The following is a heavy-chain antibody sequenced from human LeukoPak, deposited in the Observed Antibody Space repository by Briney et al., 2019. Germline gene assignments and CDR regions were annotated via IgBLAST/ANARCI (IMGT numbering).Heavy chain of an antibody. CDR1: GVSVGSGDYF. V-gene: IGHV4-30-4*08. CDR2: IYFSGST. CDR3: TRNAGPDY. J-gene: IGHJ4*02. Sequence: SQTLSLTCTVSGVSVGSGDYFWSWIRQPPGKGLEWIGYIYFSGSTDSNPSLESRVTVSIDTSKNQFSLKLRSVTAADTAVYYCTRNAGPDYWGQGLLVTVSS. D-gene: IGHD6-13*01.